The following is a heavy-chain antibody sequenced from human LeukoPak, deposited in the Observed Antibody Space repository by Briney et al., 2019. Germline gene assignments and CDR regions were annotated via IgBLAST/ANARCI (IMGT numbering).Heavy chain of an antibody. CDR3: ARDLRGGADYGMDV. CDR2: IHHSGST. V-gene: IGHV4-4*02. J-gene: IGHJ6*02. CDR1: GGSISSSNW. Sequence: SETLSLTCAVSGGSISSSNWWSWVRQPPGKGLEWIGEIHHSGSTNYSPSLKSRVTISVDKSKNQFSLKLSSVTAADTAVCYCARDLRGGADYGMDVWGQGTTVTVSS. D-gene: IGHD1-26*01.